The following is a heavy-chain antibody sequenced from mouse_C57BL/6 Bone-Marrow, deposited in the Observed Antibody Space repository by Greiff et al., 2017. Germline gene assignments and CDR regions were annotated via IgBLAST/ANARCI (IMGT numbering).Heavy chain of an antibody. CDR2: ISDGGSYT. J-gene: IGHJ3*01. CDR1: GFTFSSYA. CDR3: ARGLTTLFAY. D-gene: IGHD6-1*01. Sequence: EVHLVESGGGLVKPGGSLKLSCAASGFTFSSYAMSWVRQTPEKRLEWVATISDGGSYTYYPDNVKGRFTISRDNAKNNLYLQMSHLKSEDTAMCYCARGLTTLFAYWGQGTLVTVSA. V-gene: IGHV5-4*01.